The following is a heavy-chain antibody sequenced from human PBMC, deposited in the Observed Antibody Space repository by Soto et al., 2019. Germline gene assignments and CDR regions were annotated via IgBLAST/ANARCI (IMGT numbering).Heavy chain of an antibody. J-gene: IGHJ6*02. Sequence: ASVKVSCKXSGYTFTSYGISWARQAPGQGLEWMGWISAYNGNTNYAQKLQGRVTMTTDTSTSTAYMELRSLRSDDTAVYYCARDWVATYYYYGMDVWGQGTTVTVSS. CDR3: ARDWVATYYYYGMDV. V-gene: IGHV1-18*04. CDR2: ISAYNGNT. D-gene: IGHD5-12*01. CDR1: GYTFTSYG.